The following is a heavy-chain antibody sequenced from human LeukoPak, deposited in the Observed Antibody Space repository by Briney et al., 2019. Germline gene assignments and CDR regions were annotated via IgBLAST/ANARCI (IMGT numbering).Heavy chain of an antibody. Sequence: SETLSLTCAVYGGSFSGYYWSWIRQPPGKGLEWIGEINHSGSTNYNPSLKSRVTISVDTSRNQFSLKLSSVTAADTAVYYCARAVRGSGSYIYGMDVWGQGTTVTVSS. D-gene: IGHD3-10*01. J-gene: IGHJ6*02. CDR1: GGSFSGYY. CDR2: INHSGST. V-gene: IGHV4-34*01. CDR3: ARAVRGSGSYIYGMDV.